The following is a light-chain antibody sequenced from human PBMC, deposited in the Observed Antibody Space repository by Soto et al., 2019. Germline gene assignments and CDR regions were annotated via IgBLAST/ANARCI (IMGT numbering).Light chain of an antibody. V-gene: IGKV1-5*03. Sequence: DIQMTQSPSTLSASVGARVTITCRASQSISSWLAWYQQKPGKAPKLLIYKASSLESGGPSRFSGSGAGPEFTLTISSRQPDDFATYYCQQYNSFWTFGQGTKVEIK. CDR1: QSISSW. CDR3: QQYNSFWT. CDR2: KAS. J-gene: IGKJ1*01.